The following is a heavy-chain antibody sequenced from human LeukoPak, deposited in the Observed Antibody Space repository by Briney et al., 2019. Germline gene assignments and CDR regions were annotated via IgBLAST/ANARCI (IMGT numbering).Heavy chain of an antibody. CDR2: IDTYNGNT. CDR3: ARDLVHHRLLATNYNWFDP. CDR1: GYIFTSYG. J-gene: IGHJ5*02. V-gene: IGHV1-18*01. Sequence: SVKVSCKASGYIFTSYGISWVRQAPGQGLEWMGWIDTYNGNTKYAQKVQGRVTMTTDTSTSTAYMEVRSLRSDDTAVYYCARDLVHHRLLATNYNWFDPWGQGTLVTVSS. D-gene: IGHD2-8*01.